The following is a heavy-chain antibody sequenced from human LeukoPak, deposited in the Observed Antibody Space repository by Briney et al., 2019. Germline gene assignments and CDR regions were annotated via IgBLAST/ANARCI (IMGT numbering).Heavy chain of an antibody. CDR2: IYFRGST. CDR3: ARLGYSAVRGYFDY. CDR1: GGSTSSNTYY. V-gene: IGHV4-39*01. J-gene: IGHJ4*02. Sequence: PSETLSLTCTVSGGSTSSNTYYWGWIRQPPGKGLEWIASIYFRGSTYYNPSLKSRVTISVDTSNNQFSLKLSSVTAADTAVYYCARLGYSAVRGYFDYWGQGTLVTVSS. D-gene: IGHD5-18*01.